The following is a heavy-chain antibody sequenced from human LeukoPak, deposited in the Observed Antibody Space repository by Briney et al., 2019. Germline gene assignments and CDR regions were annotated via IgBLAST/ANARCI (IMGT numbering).Heavy chain of an antibody. D-gene: IGHD2-15*01. J-gene: IGHJ5*02. CDR2: INPSGGST. CDR3: ARVGGYCSGGSCYGYWFDP. Sequence: ASVKVSCKASGYTFTSYAMHWVRQAPGQGLEWMGIINPSGGSTSYAQKFQGRVTMTRDTSTSTVYMELSSLRSEDTAVYYCARVGGYCSGGSCYGYWFDPWGQGTLVTVSS. V-gene: IGHV1-46*01. CDR1: GYTFTSYA.